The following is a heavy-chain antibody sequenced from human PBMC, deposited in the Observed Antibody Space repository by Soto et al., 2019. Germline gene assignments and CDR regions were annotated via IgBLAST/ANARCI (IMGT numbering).Heavy chain of an antibody. J-gene: IGHJ3*02. CDR1: GGTFSSYA. D-gene: IGHD2-15*01. Sequence: SVKVSCKASGGTFSSYAISWVRQAPGQGLEWMGGIIPIFGTENYAQKFQGRVTITADESTSTAYMELSSLRSEDTAVYYCAPKSGGGSKGSAFDIWGQGTMVTVSS. CDR3: APKSGGGSKGSAFDI. CDR2: IIPIFGTE. V-gene: IGHV1-69*13.